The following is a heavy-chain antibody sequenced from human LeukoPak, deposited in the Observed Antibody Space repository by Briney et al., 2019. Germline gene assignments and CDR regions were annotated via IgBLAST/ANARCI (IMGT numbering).Heavy chain of an antibody. CDR2: ISGDLRYI. CDR1: GFTFSSYS. J-gene: IGHJ1*01. Sequence: GESLRLSCAASGFTFSSYSINWVRQAPGKGLEWVSSISGDLRYISYADSVKGRFTISRDNAKTSVFLQVNSLRAEDTAVYYCTKTDGHSYFFRHWGQGTLVTVSS. D-gene: IGHD5-18*01. V-gene: IGHV3-21*01. CDR3: TKTDGHSYFFRH.